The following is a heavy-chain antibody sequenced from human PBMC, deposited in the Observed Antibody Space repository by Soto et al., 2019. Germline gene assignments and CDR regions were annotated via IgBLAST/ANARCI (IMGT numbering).Heavy chain of an antibody. V-gene: IGHV4-4*07. CDR3: ARGGQDFWSGPFDY. D-gene: IGHD3-3*01. J-gene: IGHJ4*02. CDR1: GGSSSNYF. Sequence: SETLLLTCTASGGSSSNYFCNWSRQPAGKGLEWIGRIDNSGSTNYNPSLKSRITMSADTSRNQFSLKLNSVTAADTAVYYCARGGQDFWSGPFDYWGQGALDTVSS. CDR2: IDNSGST.